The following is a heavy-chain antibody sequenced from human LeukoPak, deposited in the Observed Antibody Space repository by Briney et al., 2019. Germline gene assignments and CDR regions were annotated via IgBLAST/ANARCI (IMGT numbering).Heavy chain of an antibody. CDR1: GGSISSYY. CDR3: ARADVAGTPLDY. Sequence: SGTLSLTCTVSGGSISSYYWSWIRQPPGKGLEWIGYIYYSGSTNYNPSLKSRVTISVDTSKNQFSLKLSSVTAADTAVYYCARADVAGTPLDYWGQGTLVTVSS. CDR2: IYYSGST. D-gene: IGHD6-19*01. J-gene: IGHJ4*02. V-gene: IGHV4-59*01.